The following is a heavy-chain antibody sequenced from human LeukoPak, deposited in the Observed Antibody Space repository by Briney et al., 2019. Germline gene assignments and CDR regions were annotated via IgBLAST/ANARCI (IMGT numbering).Heavy chain of an antibody. V-gene: IGHV3-11*01. CDR1: GFTFSDYY. J-gene: IGHJ5*02. D-gene: IGHD1-26*01. CDR3: FLGAQGLDP. CDR2: ITGTGRTK. Sequence: GGSLRLSCAASGFTFSDYYMSWIRQSPGKGLEWVSSITGTGRTKYYADFVEGRFAVSRDNAKNSLFLQMNNRRADDTAVYYCFLGAQGLDPSGQGALVTVSS.